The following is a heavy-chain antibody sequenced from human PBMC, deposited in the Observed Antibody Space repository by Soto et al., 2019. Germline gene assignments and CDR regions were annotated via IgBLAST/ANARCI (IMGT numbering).Heavy chain of an antibody. CDR2: IYYSGST. CDR1: GGSISSSSYY. CDR3: ARQRGESLPYYYYYMDV. J-gene: IGHJ6*03. V-gene: IGHV4-39*01. Sequence: SETLSLTCTVSGGSISSSSYYWGWIRQPPGKGLEWIGSIYYSGSTYYNPSLKSRVTISVDTSKNQFSLKLSSVTAADTAVYYCARQRGESLPYYYYYMDVWGKGTTVTVSS.